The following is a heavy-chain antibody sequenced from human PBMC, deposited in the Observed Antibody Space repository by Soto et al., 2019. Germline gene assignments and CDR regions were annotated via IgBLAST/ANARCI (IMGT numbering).Heavy chain of an antibody. CDR2: IYYSGST. Sequence: PSETLSLTCTVSGGSISSCGYYWSWMRQHPGKGLEWIGYIYYSGSTYYNPSLKSRVTISVDTSKNQFSLKLSSVTAADTAVYYCARDTGFWNYDSSGYYPGWFVPWGQGTLVTVSS. J-gene: IGHJ5*02. D-gene: IGHD3-22*01. CDR3: ARDTGFWNYDSSGYYPGWFVP. CDR1: GGSISSCGYY. V-gene: IGHV4-31*03.